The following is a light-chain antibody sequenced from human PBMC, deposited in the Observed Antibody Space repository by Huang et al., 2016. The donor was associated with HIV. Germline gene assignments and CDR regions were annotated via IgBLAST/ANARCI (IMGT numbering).Light chain of an antibody. CDR3: QQYFDFPRT. CDR2: TIS. J-gene: IGKJ2*01. Sequence: VIWITQSPSIISASTGDKVTISCRSSQGIGSNLAWYRQKPGTAPELLIHTISILQTGVQSRFNGTGSGTEFTLTISCLQSEDFATYYCQQYFDFPRTFGQGTNIEMK. CDR1: QGIGSN. V-gene: IGKV1D-8*01.